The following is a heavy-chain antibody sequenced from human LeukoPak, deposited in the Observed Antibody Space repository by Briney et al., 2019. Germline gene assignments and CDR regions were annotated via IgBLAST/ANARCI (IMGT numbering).Heavy chain of an antibody. V-gene: IGHV1-2*02. D-gene: IGHD5-24*01. Sequence: ASVKVSCKAFGYTLTGHYMHWVRQAPGQGLEWMGWIHPNSGGTNYAQKFQGRVTMTRDTSISTAYMELSRLRSDDTAVYYCARIDGTAPDYWGQGTLVTVSS. CDR1: GYTLTGHY. CDR3: ARIDGTAPDY. J-gene: IGHJ4*02. CDR2: IHPNSGGT.